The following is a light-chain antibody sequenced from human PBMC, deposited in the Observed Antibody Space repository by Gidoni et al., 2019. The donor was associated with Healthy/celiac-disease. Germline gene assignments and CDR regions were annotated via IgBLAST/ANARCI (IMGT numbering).Light chain of an antibody. CDR1: QSVSSSY. Sequence: EIVLTQSAGTLSLSQGERATLSCRASQSVSSSYLAWYQQKPGQAPRLLIYGASSRATGIPDRFSGSGSGTDFTLTISRLEPEDFAVYYCQQYGSSLLTFGGGTKVEIK. CDR3: QQYGSSLLT. CDR2: GAS. J-gene: IGKJ4*01. V-gene: IGKV3-20*01.